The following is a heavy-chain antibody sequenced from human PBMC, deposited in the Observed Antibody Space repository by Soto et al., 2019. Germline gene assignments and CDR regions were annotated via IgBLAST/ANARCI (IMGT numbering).Heavy chain of an antibody. V-gene: IGHV4-30-4*01. CDR2: IYYSGST. CDR3: ARDPLYCSSTSCYRWFDP. CDR1: GGSISSGDYY. Sequence: SETLSLTCTVSGGSISSGDYYWSWIRQPPGKGLEWIGYIYYSGSTYYNPSLKSRVTISVDTSKNQFSLKLSSVTAADTAVYYCARDPLYCSSTSCYRWFDPWGQGTLVTVSS. D-gene: IGHD2-2*01. J-gene: IGHJ5*02.